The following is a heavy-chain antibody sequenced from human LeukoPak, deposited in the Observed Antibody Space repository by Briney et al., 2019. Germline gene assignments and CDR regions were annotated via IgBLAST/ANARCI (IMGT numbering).Heavy chain of an antibody. Sequence: PSETLSLTCAVYGGSFSGYYWSWIRQPPGKGLEWIGEINHSGSTNYNPSLKSRVTISVDTSKNQFSLKLSSVTAADTAVYYCARVPNAVDLAFDYWGQGTLVTVSS. J-gene: IGHJ4*02. D-gene: IGHD3-9*01. CDR1: GGSFSGYY. CDR2: INHSGST. V-gene: IGHV4-34*01. CDR3: ARVPNAVDLAFDY.